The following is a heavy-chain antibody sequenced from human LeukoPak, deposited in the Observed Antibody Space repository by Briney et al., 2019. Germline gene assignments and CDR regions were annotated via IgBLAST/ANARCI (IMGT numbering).Heavy chain of an antibody. V-gene: IGHV1-69*13. CDR1: GGTFSSYA. J-gene: IGHJ4*02. Sequence: ASVTVSCKASGGTFSSYAISWVRQAPGQGLEWMGGIIPIFGTANYAQKFQGRVTITADESTSTAYMELSSLRSEDTAVYYWARLAVGATEYYFDYWGQGTLVTVSS. D-gene: IGHD1-26*01. CDR2: IIPIFGTA. CDR3: ARLAVGATEYYFDY.